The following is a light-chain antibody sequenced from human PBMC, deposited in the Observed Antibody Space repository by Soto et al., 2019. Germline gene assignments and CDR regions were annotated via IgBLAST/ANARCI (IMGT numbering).Light chain of an antibody. Sequence: DIEMTQSPSSVSASVGDRVTITCRASQGISNHLAWFQLKPGKAPESLIYDVSSLQSGVPSKFSGSGSGTYFTLTISSLQPEDVATYDCQHYHNYPVTFGGVTKVEIK. J-gene: IGKJ4*01. V-gene: IGKV1-16*02. CDR1: QGISNH. CDR3: QHYHNYPVT. CDR2: DVS.